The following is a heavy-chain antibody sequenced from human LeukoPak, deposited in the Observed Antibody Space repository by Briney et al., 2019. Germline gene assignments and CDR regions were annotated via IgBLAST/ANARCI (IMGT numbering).Heavy chain of an antibody. J-gene: IGHJ4*02. CDR1: GFTFTHAW. V-gene: IGHV3-15*01. CDR3: TTDLGITMIRGVIVS. D-gene: IGHD3-10*01. Sequence: GGSLRLSCAASGFTFTHAWMTWDRQAPGKGLEWVGRIKSKADGETTDYAAPVKGRFFMSRDDSKATLYLQMNYLETEDTAVYYCTTDLGITMIRGVIVSWGQGTLVTVSS. CDR2: IKSKADGETT.